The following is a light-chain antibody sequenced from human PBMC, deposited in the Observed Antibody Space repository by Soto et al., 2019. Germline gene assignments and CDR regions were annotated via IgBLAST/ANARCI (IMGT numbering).Light chain of an antibody. Sequence: SYELTQPPSVSVAPGQTARITCGGNNIGSKSVHWYRQKPGQAPVLVVYDDSDRPSGIPERFSGSNSGNTATLTISRVEAGDEADDYCQVWDSSSDFDVFGTGTKLTVL. CDR1: NIGSKS. V-gene: IGLV3-21*02. CDR2: DDS. J-gene: IGLJ1*01. CDR3: QVWDSSSDFDV.